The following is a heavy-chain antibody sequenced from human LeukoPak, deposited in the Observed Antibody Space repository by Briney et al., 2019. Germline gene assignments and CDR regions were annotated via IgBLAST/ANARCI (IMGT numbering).Heavy chain of an antibody. CDR2: INAGNGNT. CDR1: GYTFTSYA. J-gene: IGHJ4*02. Sequence: ASVTVSCTASGYTFTSYAMHWVRQAPGQRLEWMGWINAGNGNTKYSQKFQGRVTITRDTSASTAYMELSSLRSEDTAVYYCARDGAYYYDSSGCFYGPFDFWGQGTLVTVSS. V-gene: IGHV1-3*01. D-gene: IGHD3-22*01. CDR3: ARDGAYYYDSSGCFYGPFDF.